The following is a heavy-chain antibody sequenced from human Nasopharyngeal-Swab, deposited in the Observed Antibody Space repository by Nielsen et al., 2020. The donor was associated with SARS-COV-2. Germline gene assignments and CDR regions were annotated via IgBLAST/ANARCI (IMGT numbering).Heavy chain of an antibody. CDR2: IIPIFGTA. Sequence: SVQVSCKASGGTFSSYAISWVRQAPGQGLEWMGGIIPIFGTANYAQKFQGRVTITADESTSTAYMELSSLRSEDTAVYYCARGEGGYGGPMDVWGQGTTVTVSS. D-gene: IGHD5-12*01. V-gene: IGHV1-69*13. J-gene: IGHJ6*02. CDR3: ARGEGGYGGPMDV. CDR1: GGTFSSYA.